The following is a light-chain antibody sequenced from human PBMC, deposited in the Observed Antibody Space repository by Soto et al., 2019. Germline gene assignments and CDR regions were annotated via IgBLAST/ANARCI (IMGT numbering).Light chain of an antibody. Sequence: DIQMTQSPSSLSASVGDRVTITCRASQSISSYLNWYQQKPGKAPKLLIYAASSLQSGFPSRFSGSGSGTDFTLTISSLQPEDFANYYCQQSYSTPLFTFGPGTKVDIK. CDR1: QSISSY. V-gene: IGKV1-39*01. CDR2: AAS. CDR3: QQSYSTPLFT. J-gene: IGKJ3*01.